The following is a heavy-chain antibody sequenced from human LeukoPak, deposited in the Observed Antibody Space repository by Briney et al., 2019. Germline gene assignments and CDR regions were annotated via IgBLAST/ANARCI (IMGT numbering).Heavy chain of an antibody. D-gene: IGHD6-6*01. Sequence: PSETLSLTCAVSGYSISGGYYWGWIRQPPGKGLEWIGSIYHSGSTYYNPSLKSRVTISVDTSKNQFSLKLSSVTAADTAVYYCARHRSYPSMAFDIWGQGTMVTVSS. CDR3: ARHRSYPSMAFDI. V-gene: IGHV4-38-2*01. CDR1: GYSISGGYY. J-gene: IGHJ3*02. CDR2: IYHSGST.